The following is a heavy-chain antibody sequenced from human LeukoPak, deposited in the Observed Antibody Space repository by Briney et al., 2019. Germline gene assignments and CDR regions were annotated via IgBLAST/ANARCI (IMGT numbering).Heavy chain of an antibody. V-gene: IGHV3-23*01. CDR3: AKAPRWKVQYYFDY. D-gene: IGHD4-23*01. CDR2: ISGSGGST. CDR1: GFSFSGHW. Sequence: GGSLRLSRTASGFSFSGHWMHWARQLPGKGLEWVSAISGSGGSTYYADSVKGRFTISRDNSKNTLYLQMNSLRAEDTAVYYCAKAPRWKVQYYFDYWGQGTLVTVSS. J-gene: IGHJ4*02.